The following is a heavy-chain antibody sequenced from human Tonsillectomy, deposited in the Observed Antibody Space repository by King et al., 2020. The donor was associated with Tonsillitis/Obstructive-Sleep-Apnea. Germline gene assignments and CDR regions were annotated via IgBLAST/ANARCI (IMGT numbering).Heavy chain of an antibody. CDR2: IKHSGSA. Sequence: VQLQQWGAGLLKPPETLSLTCAVYGGSFSDYYWSWIRQPPGKGLEWIGEIKHSGSANYNPSLKSRVTISLDTSKSQFSLKLSSVTAADTAVYYCARLLIEYSSSLDAFDIWGQGTMVTVSS. CDR1: GGSFSDYY. CDR3: ARLLIEYSSSLDAFDI. V-gene: IGHV4-34*01. J-gene: IGHJ3*02. D-gene: IGHD6-6*01.